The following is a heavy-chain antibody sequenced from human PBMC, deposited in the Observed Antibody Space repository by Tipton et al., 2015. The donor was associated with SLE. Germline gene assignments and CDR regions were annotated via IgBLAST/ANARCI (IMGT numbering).Heavy chain of an antibody. J-gene: IGHJ1*01. CDR2: IFHVGNT. CDR3: ARSGYGRGSFFHH. Sequence: TLSLTCTVSSGSISSRYWSWIRQPPGKGLEWIGYIFHVGNTNYNPSLKSRLTISVDTSKNQFSLNLTSVTAADTAVYYCARSGYGRGSFFHHWGQGTRVTVSS. CDR1: SGSISSRY. V-gene: IGHV4-59*08. D-gene: IGHD5-12*01.